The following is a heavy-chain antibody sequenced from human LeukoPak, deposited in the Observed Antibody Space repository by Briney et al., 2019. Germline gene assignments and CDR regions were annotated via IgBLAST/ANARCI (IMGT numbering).Heavy chain of an antibody. D-gene: IGHD4-17*01. CDR1: DDSFSSHY. CDR3: ARDLVTVTKGFDI. CDR2: ISYIGST. J-gene: IGHJ3*02. V-gene: IGHV4-59*11. Sequence: SETLSLTCAVSDDSFSSHYWTWIRQPPGQGLERIGYISYIGSTNYNPSLKSRVTISIDTSNTQFSLKLSSVTAADTAVYYCARDLVTVTKGFDIWGQGTMVSVSS.